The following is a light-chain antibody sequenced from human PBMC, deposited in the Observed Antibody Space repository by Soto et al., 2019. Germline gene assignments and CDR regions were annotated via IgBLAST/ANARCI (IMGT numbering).Light chain of an antibody. J-gene: IGKJ5*01. CDR3: QQYGTSLPIT. V-gene: IGKV3-20*01. CDR1: QSVSSSY. CDR2: GVS. Sequence: EIVLTQSPGTLSLSPGERATLSCRASQSVSSSYLAWYQQKPGQAPRLLIYGVSSRATGIPDRFSGSGSATDFTLTISRLEPGDFAVYFCQQYGTSLPITFGQGTRLEIK.